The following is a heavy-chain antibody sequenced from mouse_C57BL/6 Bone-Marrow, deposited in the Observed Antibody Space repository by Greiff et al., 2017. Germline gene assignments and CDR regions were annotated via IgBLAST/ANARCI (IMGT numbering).Heavy chain of an antibody. V-gene: IGHV8-8*01. CDR2: IWWDDAK. CDR3: VSSLGSPYAMDY. J-gene: IGHJ4*01. Sequence: QVTLKESGPGILQPSQTLSLTCSLSGFSLSTFGMGVGWIRQPSGKGLEWLAHIWWDDAKYYNPALKSRLTISKDTSKNQVFLKIANVDTADTATYYCVSSLGSPYAMDYWGQGTSVTVSS. CDR1: GFSLSTFGMG. D-gene: IGHD1-1*01.